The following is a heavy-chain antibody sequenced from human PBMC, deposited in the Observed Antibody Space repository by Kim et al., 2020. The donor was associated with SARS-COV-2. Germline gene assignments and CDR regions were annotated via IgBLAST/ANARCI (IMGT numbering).Heavy chain of an antibody. V-gene: IGHV3-11*06. J-gene: IGHJ5*02. Sequence: GRFTISRDNAKNSLYLPMNSLRAEDTAVYYCARDSTPHFDWSLGDNGFDPWGQGTLVTVSS. CDR3: ARDSTPHFDWSLGDNGFDP. D-gene: IGHD3-9*01.